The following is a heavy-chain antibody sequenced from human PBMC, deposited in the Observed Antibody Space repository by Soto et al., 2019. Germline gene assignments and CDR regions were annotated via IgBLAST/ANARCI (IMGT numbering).Heavy chain of an antibody. V-gene: IGHV3-30-3*01. J-gene: IGHJ4*02. CDR2: ISYDGSNK. Sequence: QVQLVESGGGVVQPGRSLRLSCAASGFTFSSYAMHWVRQAPGKGLEWVAVISYDGSNKYYADSAKGRFTISRDNSKNTLYLQMNSLRAEDTAVYYCARGAPQYDFWSGAQRDYWGQGTLVTVSS. D-gene: IGHD3-3*01. CDR3: ARGAPQYDFWSGAQRDY. CDR1: GFTFSSYA.